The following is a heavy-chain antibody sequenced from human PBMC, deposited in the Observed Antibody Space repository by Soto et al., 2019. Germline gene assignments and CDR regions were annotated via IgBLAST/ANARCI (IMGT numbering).Heavy chain of an antibody. CDR3: ARDRTSYWFDP. V-gene: IGHV3-53*01. CDR2: ISSGGTT. J-gene: IGHJ5*01. Sequence: PGGSLRLSCAASGFTLSINYMSWVRHAPGKGLEWVSVISSGGTTYYADSVKGRFTISRDNSNNQLYLQMNTLTAEDTGVYDCARDRTSYWFDPWGQGTLGTVSS. D-gene: IGHD6-6*01. CDR1: GFTLSINY.